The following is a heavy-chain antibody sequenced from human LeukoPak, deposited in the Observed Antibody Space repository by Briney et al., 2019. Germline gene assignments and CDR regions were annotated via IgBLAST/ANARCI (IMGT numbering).Heavy chain of an antibody. CDR1: GYTFTGYY. J-gene: IGHJ5*02. D-gene: IGHD2-2*01. Sequence: GASVKVSRKASGYTFTGYYMHWVRQAPGQGLEWMGWINPNSGGTNYAQKFQGRVTMTRDTSISTAYMELSRLRSDDTAVYYCARVVPAAMRVRGDRNWFDPWGQGTLVTVSS. V-gene: IGHV1-2*02. CDR3: ARVVPAAMRVRGDRNWFDP. CDR2: INPNSGGT.